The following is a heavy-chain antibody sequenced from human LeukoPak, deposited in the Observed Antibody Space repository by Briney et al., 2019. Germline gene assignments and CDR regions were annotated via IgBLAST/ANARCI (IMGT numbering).Heavy chain of an antibody. Sequence: KPSETLSLTCTVSGGSISSYYWSWIRQPPGKGLEWIGYISYSGSTNYNPSLKSRVTISVDTSKNQFSLKLNPVTAADTAVYYCARYIWGSYPTFEDYWGQGSLVTVSS. CDR2: ISYSGST. CDR1: GGSISSYY. D-gene: IGHD3-16*02. CDR3: ARYIWGSYPTFEDY. J-gene: IGHJ4*02. V-gene: IGHV4-59*01.